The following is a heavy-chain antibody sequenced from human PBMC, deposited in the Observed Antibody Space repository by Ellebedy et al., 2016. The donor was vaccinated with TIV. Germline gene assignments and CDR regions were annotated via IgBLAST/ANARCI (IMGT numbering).Heavy chain of an antibody. V-gene: IGHV2-5*02. Sequence: SGPTLVXPTQTLTLTCTFSGFSLSTSGVGVGWIRQPPGKSLECLALIYWDDDKRYSPSLRSRLTISKDTSKNQVVLTMTNMDPVDTATYYCARSAHYFDYWGQGTLVTVSS. CDR3: ARSAHYFDY. CDR1: GFSLSTSGVG. CDR2: IYWDDDK. J-gene: IGHJ4*02.